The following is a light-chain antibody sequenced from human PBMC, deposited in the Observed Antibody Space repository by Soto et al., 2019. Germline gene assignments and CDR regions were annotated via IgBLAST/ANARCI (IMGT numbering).Light chain of an antibody. V-gene: IGKV1-9*01. J-gene: IGKJ3*01. CDR3: QQLNRYPPEFI. Sequence: DIQLTQSPSFLSASVGDRVTITCRASQGISSYLAWYQQKPGKAPKLMIYDASTLQSGVPSRFSGSGSGTEFTLTISSLQPEDFATYYCQQLNRYPPEFIFGPGTKVDIK. CDR2: DAS. CDR1: QGISSY.